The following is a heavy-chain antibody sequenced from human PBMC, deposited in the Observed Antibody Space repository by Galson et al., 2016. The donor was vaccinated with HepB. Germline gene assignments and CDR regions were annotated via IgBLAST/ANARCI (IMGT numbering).Heavy chain of an antibody. CDR3: ARVRDGYNTHFYYGMDV. CDR1: GGTFNSYA. D-gene: IGHD5-24*01. Sequence: SCKASGGTFNSYAISWVRQAPGQGLEWMGVIINLYGTANYALKFQGRVTITADESTSTAHMEVSSLRYEDTAVYYCARVRDGYNTHFYYGMDVWGQGTSVTVS. V-gene: IGHV1-69*01. J-gene: IGHJ6*02. CDR2: IINLYGTA.